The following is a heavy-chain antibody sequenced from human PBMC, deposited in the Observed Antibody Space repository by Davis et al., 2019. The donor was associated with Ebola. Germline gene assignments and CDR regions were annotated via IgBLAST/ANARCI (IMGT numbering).Heavy chain of an antibody. D-gene: IGHD3-3*01. J-gene: IGHJ5*02. CDR1: GGSISSYY. V-gene: IGHV4-59*01. CDR3: ARGKADYDFWSGYYRRQNWFDP. CDR2: IYYSGNT. Sequence: MPSEPLSLPCTVPGGSISSYYWSWIRQPPGKGLEWIGYIYYSGNTNYNPTLKSRVTRSVDTSKNQFSLKLSSVTAADTAVYYCARGKADYDFWSGYYRRQNWFDPWGRGTLVTVSS.